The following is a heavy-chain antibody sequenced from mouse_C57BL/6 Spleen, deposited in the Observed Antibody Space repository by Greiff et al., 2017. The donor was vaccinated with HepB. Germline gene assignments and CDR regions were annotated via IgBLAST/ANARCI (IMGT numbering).Heavy chain of an antibody. CDR2: ISNGGGST. Sequence: EVLLVESGGGLVQPGGSLKLSCAASGFTFSDYYMYWVRQTPEKGLEWVAYISNGGGSTYYPDTVKGRFTISRDNAKNTLYLQMSRLKSEDTAMYYCARQAGDWVLAYWGQGTLVTVSA. D-gene: IGHD4-1*01. CDR3: ARQAGDWVLAY. J-gene: IGHJ3*01. CDR1: GFTFSDYY. V-gene: IGHV5-12*01.